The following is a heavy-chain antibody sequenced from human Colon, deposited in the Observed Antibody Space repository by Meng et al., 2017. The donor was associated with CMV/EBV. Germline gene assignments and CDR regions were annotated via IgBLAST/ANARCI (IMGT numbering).Heavy chain of an antibody. V-gene: IGHV3-23*01. Sequence: GESLKISCSASGFTFNDFDMTWVRQAPGKGLEWVSSISGSGVTTYYSDVVKGRFTISRDNAKNSLFLQMNSLRVEDTAVYWCARDLHLSGFMDVWGQGTTVTVSS. CDR2: ISGSGVTT. J-gene: IGHJ6*02. CDR3: ARDLHLSGFMDV. D-gene: IGHD1-26*01. CDR1: GFTFNDFD.